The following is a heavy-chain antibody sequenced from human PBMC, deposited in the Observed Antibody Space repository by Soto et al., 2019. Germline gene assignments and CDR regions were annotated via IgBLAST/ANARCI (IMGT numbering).Heavy chain of an antibody. CDR3: AGVRQLVGYFYYSMDV. CDR2: ISAYNGNK. D-gene: IGHD6-6*01. V-gene: IGHV1-18*01. CDR1: GYTFTNYG. J-gene: IGHJ6*03. Sequence: QVQLLQSGAEVKKPGASVKVSCKASGYTFTNYGITWVRQAPGQGLEWMGWISAYNGNKHYTQRLQGRVTMTTDTSTSTAYMELRGLGSDDTAVYYCAGVRQLVGYFYYSMDVWGKGTTVTVSS.